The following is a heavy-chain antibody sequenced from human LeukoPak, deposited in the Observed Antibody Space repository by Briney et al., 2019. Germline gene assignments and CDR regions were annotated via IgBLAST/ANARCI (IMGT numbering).Heavy chain of an antibody. Sequence: SGGSLRLSCAASGFTFSSYAMSWVRQAPGKGLEWVSAISGSGGSTYYADSVKGRFTISRDNSKNTLYLQMNSLRAEDTAVYYCAKDPETRSYYNAYYFDYWGQGTLVTVSS. D-gene: IGHD3-10*01. V-gene: IGHV3-23*01. CDR2: ISGSGGST. J-gene: IGHJ4*02. CDR3: AKDPETRSYYNAYYFDY. CDR1: GFTFSSYA.